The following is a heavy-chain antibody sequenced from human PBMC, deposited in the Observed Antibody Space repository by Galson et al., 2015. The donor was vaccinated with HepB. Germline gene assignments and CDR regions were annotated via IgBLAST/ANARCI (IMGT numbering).Heavy chain of an antibody. Sequence: SVKVSCKVSGYTLTKLSMHWVRQAPGKGLEWMGGFDPEDGEAIYAQKFQGRVTMTEDTSTDTAYMELSSLRSEDTAVYYCATARGVIHPSYYFYMDVWGTGTTVTVS. CDR1: GYTLTKLS. CDR2: FDPEDGEA. CDR3: ATARGVIHPSYYFYMDV. J-gene: IGHJ6*03. V-gene: IGHV1-24*01. D-gene: IGHD2/OR15-2a*01.